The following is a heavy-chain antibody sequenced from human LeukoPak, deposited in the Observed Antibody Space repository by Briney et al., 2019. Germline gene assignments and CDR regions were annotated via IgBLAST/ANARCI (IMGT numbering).Heavy chain of an antibody. Sequence: ASVKVSCKASGYTFTSYAMHWVRQAPGQRLEWMGWINAGNGNTKYSQEFQGRVTITRDTSASTAYMELSSLRADDTAVYYCARDHHRRLYDSQARDTFDIWGQGTMVTVSS. CDR3: ARDHHRRLYDSQARDTFDI. J-gene: IGHJ3*02. CDR1: GYTFTSYA. D-gene: IGHD3-22*01. CDR2: INAGNGNT. V-gene: IGHV1-3*01.